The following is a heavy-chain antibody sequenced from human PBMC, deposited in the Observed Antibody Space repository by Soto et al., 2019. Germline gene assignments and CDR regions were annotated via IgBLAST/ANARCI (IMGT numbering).Heavy chain of an antibody. CDR3: AREDDGGDRDYYGLDV. V-gene: IGHV4-30-4*08. CDR1: GGSISYEYYH. Sequence: LTCTVSGGSISYEYYHWTWIRQSPGKGLEWNGYINYSGSIIYNPSLKRRVTISLDTSKNQFSLQLSSVTAADTAVYFCAREDDGGDRDYYGLDVWGQGTTVTVSS. CDR2: INYSGSI. J-gene: IGHJ6*02. D-gene: IGHD2-21*02.